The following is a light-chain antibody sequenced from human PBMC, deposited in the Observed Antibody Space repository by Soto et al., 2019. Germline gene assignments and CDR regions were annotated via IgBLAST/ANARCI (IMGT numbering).Light chain of an antibody. V-gene: IGLV1-40*01. J-gene: IGLJ3*02. CDR3: QSYDRSLSGVV. Sequence: QSALTQPPSVSGAPGQRVTISCTGSSSNIGAPYDVHWYQLLPGTAPKVLIFGNNNRPSGVPDRFSGSKSGTSASLAITGLQAEDEADYYCQSYDRSLSGVVFGGGTKVTVL. CDR1: SSNIGAPYD. CDR2: GNN.